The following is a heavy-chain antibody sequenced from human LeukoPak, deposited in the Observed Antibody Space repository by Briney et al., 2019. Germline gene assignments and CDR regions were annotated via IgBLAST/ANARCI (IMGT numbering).Heavy chain of an antibody. Sequence: PGGSLRLSCAASGFTFSSYAMSWVRQAPGKGLEWVSTLSGRSVYIYYADAVKGRFTISRDNSKNTLFLQMNSLRAEDTAVYFCAKDEAYCGGDCLHYYYYMDVWGKGTTVTVSS. D-gene: IGHD2-21*02. J-gene: IGHJ6*03. V-gene: IGHV3-23*01. CDR1: GFTFSSYA. CDR3: AKDEAYCGGDCLHYYYYMDV. CDR2: LSGRSVYI.